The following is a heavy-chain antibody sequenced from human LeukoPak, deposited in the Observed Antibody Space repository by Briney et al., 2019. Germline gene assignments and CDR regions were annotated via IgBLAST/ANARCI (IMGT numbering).Heavy chain of an antibody. Sequence: GGSLRLSCAASGFTFSSYAMSWVRQAPGKGLEWVSAISGSGGSTYYADSVKGRFTISRDNSKNTLYLQMNSLRAEDTAVYYCAKDPLYRTYCSSTSCYSFDPWGQGTLVTVSS. J-gene: IGHJ5*02. CDR3: AKDPLYRTYCSSTSCYSFDP. V-gene: IGHV3-23*01. CDR2: ISGSGGST. D-gene: IGHD2-2*01. CDR1: GFTFSSYA.